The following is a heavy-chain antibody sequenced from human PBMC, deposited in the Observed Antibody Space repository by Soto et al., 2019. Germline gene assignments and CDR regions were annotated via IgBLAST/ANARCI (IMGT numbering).Heavy chain of an antibody. CDR3: ARRLPAAAPYFDY. J-gene: IGHJ4*02. CDR1: GGSISSYY. Sequence: SETLSLTCTVSGGSISSYYWSWIRQPPGKGLEWIGYIYYSGSTNYNPSLKSRVTISVDTSKNQFSLKLSSVTAADTAVYYRARRLPAAAPYFDYWGQGTLVTVSS. D-gene: IGHD2-2*01. CDR2: IYYSGST. V-gene: IGHV4-59*08.